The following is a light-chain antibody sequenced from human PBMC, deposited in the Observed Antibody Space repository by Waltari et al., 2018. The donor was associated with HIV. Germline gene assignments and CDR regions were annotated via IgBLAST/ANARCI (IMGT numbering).Light chain of an antibody. CDR1: RSNIGSNT. V-gene: IGLV1-44*01. Sequence: QSVLTQPPSASGTPGQRVTISCSGSRSNIGSNTVNWYQQLPGTAPKLLIYSNNKRPSVVPDRCSGSKSGTSAALAISGLQSEVEADYYCATWDDSLNGPVFGGGTQLTVL. CDR3: ATWDDSLNGPV. CDR2: SNN. J-gene: IGLJ2*01.